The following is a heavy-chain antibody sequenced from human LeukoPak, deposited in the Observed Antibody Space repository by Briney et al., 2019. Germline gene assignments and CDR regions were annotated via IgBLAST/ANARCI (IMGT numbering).Heavy chain of an antibody. CDR3: AKVMPPGRIRFYSYYMDV. CDR1: GFTFSSYA. Sequence: GGSLRLSCAASGFTFSSYAMHWVRQAPGKGLEWVAVISYDGSNKYYADSVKGRFTISRDNSKNTLYLQMNSLRAEDTAVYYCAKVMPPGRIRFYSYYMDVWGKGTTVTVS. D-gene: IGHD2-15*01. CDR2: ISYDGSNK. J-gene: IGHJ6*03. V-gene: IGHV3-30-3*01.